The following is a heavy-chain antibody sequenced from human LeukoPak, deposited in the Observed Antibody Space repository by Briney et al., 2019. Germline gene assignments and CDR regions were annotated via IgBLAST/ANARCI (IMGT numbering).Heavy chain of an antibody. CDR3: ARHGDGSGWSRRWYYYYSMDV. Sequence: PSETLSLTCVVYGGSFSGYYWSWIRQPPGKGLEWIGEINHSGSTNYNPSLKSRVTISVDTSKNQFSLKLSSVTAADTAVYYCARHGDGSGWSRRWYYYYSMDVWGKATTVTVSS. CDR1: GGSFSGYY. J-gene: IGHJ6*03. V-gene: IGHV4-34*01. CDR2: INHSGST. D-gene: IGHD6-19*01.